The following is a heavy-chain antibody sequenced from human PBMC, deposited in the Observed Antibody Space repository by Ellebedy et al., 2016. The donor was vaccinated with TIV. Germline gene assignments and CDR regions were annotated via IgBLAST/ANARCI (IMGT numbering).Heavy chain of an antibody. Sequence: GESLKISCAASGFTFSSYSMDWVRQAPGKGLEWVSSISSGGTYKNYADSLKGRFTISRDNARNSLYLQMNSLRVEDTAVYYCAREGGYSHFAFWGQGTLVTVSS. J-gene: IGHJ4*02. D-gene: IGHD1-1*01. CDR2: ISSGGTYK. CDR1: GFTFSSYS. V-gene: IGHV3-21*01. CDR3: AREGGYSHFAF.